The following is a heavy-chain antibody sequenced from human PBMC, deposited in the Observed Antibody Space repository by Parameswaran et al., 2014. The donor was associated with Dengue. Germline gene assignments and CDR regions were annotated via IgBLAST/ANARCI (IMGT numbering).Heavy chain of an antibody. CDR2: ISSSSSYT. Sequence: VRQAPGKGLEWVSYISSSSSYTNYADSVKGRFTISRDNAKNSLYLQMNSLRAEDTAVYYCARVVVPAATDYWGQGTLVTVSS. D-gene: IGHD2-2*01. CDR3: ARVVVPAATDY. V-gene: IGHV3-11*05. J-gene: IGHJ4*02.